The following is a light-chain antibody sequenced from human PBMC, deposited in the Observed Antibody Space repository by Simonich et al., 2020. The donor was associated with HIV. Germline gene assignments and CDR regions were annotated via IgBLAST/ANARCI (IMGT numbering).Light chain of an antibody. CDR1: SDNVGNQG. Sequence: QAGLARPPSVSKDLRQTATLTCTGNSDNVGNQGAAWLQQHQGPPPKLLSYRNNNRPSGISERLSASRSGNTAALTITGLQPEDEADYYCSAWDSSLSAWVFGGGTKLTVL. CDR3: SAWDSSLSAWV. V-gene: IGLV10-54*01. CDR2: RNN. J-gene: IGLJ3*02.